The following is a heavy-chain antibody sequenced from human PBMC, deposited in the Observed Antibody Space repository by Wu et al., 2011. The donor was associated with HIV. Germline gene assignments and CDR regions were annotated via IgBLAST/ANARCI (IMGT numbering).Heavy chain of an antibody. CDR2: INPSSGNT. J-gene: IGHJ1*01. CDR1: GYNFTNYC. V-gene: IGHV1-46*01. Sequence: QVQLVQSGAEVKKPGASMTISCKASGYNFTNYCIHWVRQAPGQGLEWMGIINPSSGNTNYAQDFRARFTMTSDTSTSTVYMVLSSLRSADTAVYFCARGSSGRKSKADFFQYWGQGTLVTVSS. CDR3: ARGSSGRKSKADFFQY.